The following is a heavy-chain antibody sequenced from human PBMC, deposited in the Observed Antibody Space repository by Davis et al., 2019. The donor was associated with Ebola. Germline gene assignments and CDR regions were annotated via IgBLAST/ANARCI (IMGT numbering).Heavy chain of an antibody. CDR3: ARVSHDYSNYVGNWFDP. Sequence: SVKVSCKASGYTFTSYAISWVRQAPGQGLEWMGGIIPIFGTANYAQKFQGRVTITADESTSTAYMELSSLRSEDTAVYYCARVSHDYSNYVGNWFDPWGQGTLVTVSS. CDR1: GYTFTSYA. V-gene: IGHV1-69*13. CDR2: IIPIFGTA. J-gene: IGHJ5*02. D-gene: IGHD4-11*01.